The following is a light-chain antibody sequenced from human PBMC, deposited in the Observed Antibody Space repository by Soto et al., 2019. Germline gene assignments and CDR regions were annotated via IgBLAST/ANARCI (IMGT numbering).Light chain of an antibody. CDR2: GAS. CDR1: QDIRNE. Sequence: AIQMTQSPASLSASVGDRVAITCRASQDIRNELGWYQQKPGKAPKLLIYGASNLQSGIPSGFSGSGSGTDFTLTISSLQPEDSATDYCLQDHSFPYTFGPGTQLEIK. V-gene: IGKV1-6*01. J-gene: IGKJ2*01. CDR3: LQDHSFPYT.